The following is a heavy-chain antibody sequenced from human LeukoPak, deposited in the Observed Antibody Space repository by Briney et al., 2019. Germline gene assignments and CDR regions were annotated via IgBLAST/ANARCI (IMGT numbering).Heavy chain of an antibody. CDR3: ARAYGGNAGDAFDV. CDR2: IYRSGST. V-gene: IGHV4-38-2*02. Sequence: SETLSLTCTVSGYSICSGYYWGYIRQPPGKGLEWIGSIYRSGSTYYNPSLESRVTISVDTSNNQFSLKLSSLTAPDAAVYYCARAYGGNAGDAFDVWGQGTMVTVS. CDR1: GYSICSGYY. J-gene: IGHJ3*01. D-gene: IGHD4-23*01.